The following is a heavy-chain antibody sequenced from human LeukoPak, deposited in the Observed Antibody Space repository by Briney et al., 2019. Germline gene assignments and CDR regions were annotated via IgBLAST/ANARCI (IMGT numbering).Heavy chain of an antibody. CDR2: IYYSGST. J-gene: IGHJ5*02. CDR1: GGSISSYY. V-gene: IGHV4-59*08. D-gene: IGHD3-22*01. Sequence: SETLSLTCTVSGGSISSYYWSWIRQPPGKGLEWIGYIYYSGSTNYNPSLKSRVTMSVDTSKNQFSLKLSSVTAADTAVYYCARQGLDYDSSAYYFLSWGQGTLVTVSS. CDR3: ARQGLDYDSSAYYFLS.